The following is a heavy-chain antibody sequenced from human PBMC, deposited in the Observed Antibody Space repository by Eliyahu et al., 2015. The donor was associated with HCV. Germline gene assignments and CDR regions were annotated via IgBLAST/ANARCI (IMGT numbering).Heavy chain of an antibody. D-gene: IGHD3-16*02. Sequence: EVQLVESGGGLVQPGGSLRLSCAASGFTFSSXSMNWVRQAPGKGLEWVSYISSSSSTIYYADSVKGRFTISRDNAKNSLYLQMNSLRAEDTAVYYCAREGGYVWGSYRYSIDAFDIWGQGTMVTVSS. J-gene: IGHJ3*02. V-gene: IGHV3-48*01. CDR1: GFTFSSXS. CDR3: AREGGYVWGSYRYSIDAFDI. CDR2: ISSSSSTI.